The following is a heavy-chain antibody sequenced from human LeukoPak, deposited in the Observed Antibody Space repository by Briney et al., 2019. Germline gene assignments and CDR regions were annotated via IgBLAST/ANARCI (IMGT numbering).Heavy chain of an antibody. CDR1: GFTFSSYA. D-gene: IGHD2-15*01. V-gene: IGHV3-23*01. CDR2: ISGSGGSA. Sequence: GGSLRLSCAASGFTFSSYAMSWVRQAPGKGLEWVPAISGSGGSAYYADSVKGRFTISRDNSKNTLYLQMNSLRAEDTAVYYCARHCSGSTCYSPYWGQGTLVTVSS. J-gene: IGHJ4*02. CDR3: ARHCSGSTCYSPY.